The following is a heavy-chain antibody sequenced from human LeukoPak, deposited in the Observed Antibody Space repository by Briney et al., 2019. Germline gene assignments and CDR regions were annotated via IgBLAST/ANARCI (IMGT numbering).Heavy chain of an antibody. D-gene: IGHD6-19*01. Sequence: ASVKVSCKASGYTFTGYYMHWVRQAPGQGLEWMGWINPNSGGTNYAQKFQGRVTMTRDTSISTAYMELSRLRSDDTAVYYCARGPYSSGWYAEFFPFDYWGQGTLVTVSS. V-gene: IGHV1-2*02. CDR2: INPNSGGT. J-gene: IGHJ4*02. CDR1: GYTFTGYY. CDR3: ARGPYSSGWYAEFFPFDY.